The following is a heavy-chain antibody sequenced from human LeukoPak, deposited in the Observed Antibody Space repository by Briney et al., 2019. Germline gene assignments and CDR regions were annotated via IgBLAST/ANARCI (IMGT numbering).Heavy chain of an antibody. CDR3: AKAGVYYYDSSGPPDAFDI. V-gene: IGHV3-23*01. D-gene: IGHD3-22*01. CDR1: GFTFSSSA. CDR2: ISGSGGST. Sequence: GGSLRLSCAASGFTFSSSAMSWVRQAPGKGLEWVSAISGSGGSTYYADSVKGRFTISRDNSKNTLYLQMNSLRAEDTAVYYCAKAGVYYYDSSGPPDAFDIWGQGTMVTVSS. J-gene: IGHJ3*02.